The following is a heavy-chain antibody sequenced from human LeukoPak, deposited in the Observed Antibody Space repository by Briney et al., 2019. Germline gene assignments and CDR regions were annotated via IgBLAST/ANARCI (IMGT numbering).Heavy chain of an antibody. D-gene: IGHD3-10*01. CDR3: ATVAIRAEFHFDH. V-gene: IGHV4-34*01. J-gene: IGHJ4*02. CDR1: GGSFSTFY. Sequence: SETLSLTCGVSGGSFSTFYWNWIRQHPGKGLEWIGEINHNGNTNYNPSLKGRVTLSVDKSENQFSLKLRSVTAADTALYYCATVAIRAEFHFDHWGQGLLVTVSS. CDR2: INHNGNT.